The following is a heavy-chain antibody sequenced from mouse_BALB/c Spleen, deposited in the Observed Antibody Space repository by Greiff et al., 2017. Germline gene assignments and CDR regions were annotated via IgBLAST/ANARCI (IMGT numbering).Heavy chain of an antibody. CDR1: GYSITSDYA. D-gene: IGHD2-1*01. V-gene: IGHV3-2*02. CDR2: ISYSGST. CDR3: ARRWVYYGNYGAMDY. Sequence: DVQLQESGPGLVKPSQSLSLTCTVTGYSITSDYAWNWIRQFPGNKLEWMGYISYSGSTSYNPSLKSRISITRDTSKNQFFLQLNSVTTEDTATYYCARRWVYYGNYGAMDYWGQGTSVTVSS. J-gene: IGHJ4*01.